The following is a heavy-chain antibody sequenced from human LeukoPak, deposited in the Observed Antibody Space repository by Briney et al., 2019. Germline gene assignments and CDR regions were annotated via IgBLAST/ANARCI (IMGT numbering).Heavy chain of an antibody. J-gene: IGHJ4*02. D-gene: IGHD2-15*01. CDR1: GFTFGDDA. CDR3: SRDVSGSPY. V-gene: IGHV3-49*04. Sequence: GGSLRLSCAASGFTFGDDAMSWVRQAPGKGLEWVGFIRSKTYGGTAEYAASVKGRFTISRDDSERVAYLQMNSLKTEDTAVYFCSRDVSGSPYWGQGTLVTVSS. CDR2: IRSKTYGGTA.